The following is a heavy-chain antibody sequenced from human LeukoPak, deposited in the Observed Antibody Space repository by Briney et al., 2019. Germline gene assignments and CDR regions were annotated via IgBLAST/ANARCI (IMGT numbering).Heavy chain of an antibody. CDR2: IYYSGST. J-gene: IGHJ5*02. CDR3: ARLVDTAMGNWFDP. V-gene: IGHV4-59*01. Sequence: SETLSLTCTVSGGSISSYYWSWIRQPAGKGLEWIGYIYYSGSTNYNPSLKSRVTISVDTSKNQFSLKLSSVTAADTAVYYCARLVDTAMGNWFDPWGQGTLVTVSS. D-gene: IGHD5-18*01. CDR1: GGSISSYY.